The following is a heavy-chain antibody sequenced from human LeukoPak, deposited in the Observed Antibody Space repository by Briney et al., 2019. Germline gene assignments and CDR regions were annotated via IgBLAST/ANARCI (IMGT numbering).Heavy chain of an antibody. J-gene: IGHJ4*02. Sequence: GGSLRLSCAASGFTFSSYGMHWVRQAPGKGLVWVAVIWYDGSNKYYADSVKGRFTISRDNSKNTLYLQMNSLRAEDTAVYYCARGKMRLPLDYWGQGTLVTVSS. CDR1: GFTFSSYG. D-gene: IGHD2-15*01. CDR3: ARGKMRLPLDY. CDR2: IWYDGSNK. V-gene: IGHV3-33*01.